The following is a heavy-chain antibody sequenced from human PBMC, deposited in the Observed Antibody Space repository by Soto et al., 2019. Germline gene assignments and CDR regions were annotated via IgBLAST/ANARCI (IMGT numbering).Heavy chain of an antibody. J-gene: IGHJ3*02. Sequence: QVQLQESGPGLVKPSETLSLTCTVSGGSISSYYWSWIRQPPGKGLEWIGYIYYSGSTNYNPSLKXXVXIXXATSKNQFSLKLSSVTAADTAVYYCAIYRFGAFDIWGQGTMVTVSS. CDR2: IYYSGST. D-gene: IGHD3-10*01. V-gene: IGHV4-59*01. CDR3: AIYRFGAFDI. CDR1: GGSISSYY.